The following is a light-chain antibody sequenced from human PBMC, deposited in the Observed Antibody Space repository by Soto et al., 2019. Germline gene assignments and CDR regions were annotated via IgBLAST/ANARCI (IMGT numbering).Light chain of an antibody. V-gene: IGLV2-8*01. CDR1: SSDVGGYNY. Sequence: QSALTQPPSASGSPGQSVTISCTGTSSDVGGYNYVSWYQQHPGKAPKLMISEVSKRPSGVPDRFSCSKSGNTASLTVSGLQAEDEADYYCSSFAGNNNVVFGGGTQLTVL. J-gene: IGLJ2*01. CDR3: SSFAGNNNVV. CDR2: EVS.